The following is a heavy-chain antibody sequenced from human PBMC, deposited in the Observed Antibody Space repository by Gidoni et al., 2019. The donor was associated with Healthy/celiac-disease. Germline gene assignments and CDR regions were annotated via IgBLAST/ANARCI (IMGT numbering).Heavy chain of an antibody. J-gene: IGHJ4*02. V-gene: IGHV3-23*01. D-gene: IGHD6-13*01. CDR2: ISGSGGST. CDR3: AKSYTGYSSSHYFDY. Sequence: EVQLLESGGGLVQPGGSLRLSCSASGFTFSSYAMRRVRQAPGKGLEWVSAISGSGGSTYYADSVKGRFTISRDKSKNTLYLQMNSLRAEDTAVYYCAKSYTGYSSSHYFDYWGQGTLVTVSS. CDR1: GFTFSSYA.